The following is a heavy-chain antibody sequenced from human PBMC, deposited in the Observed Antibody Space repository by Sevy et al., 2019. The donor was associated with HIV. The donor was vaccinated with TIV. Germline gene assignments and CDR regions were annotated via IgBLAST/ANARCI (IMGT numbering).Heavy chain of an antibody. V-gene: IGHV1-69*13. CDR1: GGPFSSFA. CDR2: IIPLSTTT. CDR3: ATVGGYSAFEGPYYIDY. D-gene: IGHD5-12*01. Sequence: ASVKVSCKASGGPFSSFAFSWVRQAPGQGLEWMGGIIPLSTTTNYAQKFQGTVTITADESTSTAYMELSSLTSDDTAVYYCATVGGYSAFEGPYYIDYWGQGTLVTVSS. J-gene: IGHJ4*02.